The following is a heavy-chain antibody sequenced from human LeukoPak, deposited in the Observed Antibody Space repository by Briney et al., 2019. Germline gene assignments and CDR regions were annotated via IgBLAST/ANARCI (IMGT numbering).Heavy chain of an antibody. CDR2: ISSSGSTI. V-gene: IGHV3-48*04. CDR3: ARDFHDSSGY. CDR1: GFTVSSNS. D-gene: IGHD3-22*01. J-gene: IGHJ4*02. Sequence: PGGSLRLSCTVSGFTVSSNSMNWVRQAPGKGLEWVSYISSSGSTIYYADSVKGRFTISRDNAKNSLYLQMNSLRAEDTAVYYCARDFHDSSGYWGQGTLVTVS.